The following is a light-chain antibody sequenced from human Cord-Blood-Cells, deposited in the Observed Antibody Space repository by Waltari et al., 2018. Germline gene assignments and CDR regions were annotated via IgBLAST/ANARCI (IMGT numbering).Light chain of an antibody. J-gene: IGLJ3*02. CDR1: SSDVGGYNY. V-gene: IGLV2-11*01. CDR2: DVS. CDR3: CSYAGSYTWV. Sequence: QSALTQPRSVSGSPGQSVTISCTGTSSDVGGYNYVSWYQQNPGKAPKLKIYDVSKRPSGVPDRFSGSKSGNTASLTISGLQAEDEADYYCCSYAGSYTWVFGGGTKLTVL.